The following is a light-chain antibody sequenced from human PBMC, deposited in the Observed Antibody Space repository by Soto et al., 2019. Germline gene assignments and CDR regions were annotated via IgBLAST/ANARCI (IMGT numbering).Light chain of an antibody. CDR3: QSYDSRLRGFYV. CDR2: GNS. CDR1: SSNIGAGYD. V-gene: IGLV1-40*01. J-gene: IGLJ1*01. Sequence: QSVLTQPPSVSGAPGQRVTISCTGSSSNIGAGYDVHWYQQLPGTAPKLLIYGNSNRPSGVPDRFSGSKSGTSASLAITGLQAEDEADYYCQSYDSRLRGFYVFGTGTKVTVL.